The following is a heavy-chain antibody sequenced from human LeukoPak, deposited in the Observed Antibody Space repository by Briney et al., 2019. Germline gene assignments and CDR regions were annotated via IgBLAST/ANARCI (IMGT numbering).Heavy chain of an antibody. J-gene: IGHJ4*02. CDR1: GGSISSSGYY. CDR2: VYYSGST. CDR3: ARQIRRSSGSFDQ. Sequence: LSLTCTVSGGSISSSGYYWGWIRQPPGKGLEWIGYVYYSGSTSYNPSLKSRLTISMDTSKNQFSLKLSSVTAAEMAVYYCARQIRRSSGSFDQWGQGTLVTVSS. D-gene: IGHD3-22*01. V-gene: IGHV4-30-4*08.